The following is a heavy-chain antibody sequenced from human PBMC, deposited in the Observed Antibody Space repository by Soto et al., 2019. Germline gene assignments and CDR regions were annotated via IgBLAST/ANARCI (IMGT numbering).Heavy chain of an antibody. Sequence: GESLKISCKTSGYTFSGHWISWVRQVPGKGLQWMGNIDPSDSYINYNPAFRGHVTFSVDKSNSTAYLHWRSLGPSDTAIYYCARHGAAIWLGYWGPGTLVTVSS. CDR2: IDPSDSYI. CDR1: GYTFSGHW. J-gene: IGHJ4*02. V-gene: IGHV5-10-1*01. D-gene: IGHD6-19*01. CDR3: ARHGAAIWLGY.